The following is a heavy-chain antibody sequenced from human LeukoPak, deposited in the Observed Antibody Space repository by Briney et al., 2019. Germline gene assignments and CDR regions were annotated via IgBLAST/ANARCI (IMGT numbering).Heavy chain of an antibody. CDR2: INHSGST. V-gene: IGHV4-34*01. CDR1: GGSFSGYY. Sequence: SETLSLTCAVYGGSFSGYYWSWIRQPPGKGLEWIGEINHSGSTNYSPPLKRRVTISVDTSKDQFSLKLSSVTAADTAVYYCARLQLAAAGDYFDYWGQGTLVTVSS. J-gene: IGHJ4*02. D-gene: IGHD6-13*01. CDR3: ARLQLAAAGDYFDY.